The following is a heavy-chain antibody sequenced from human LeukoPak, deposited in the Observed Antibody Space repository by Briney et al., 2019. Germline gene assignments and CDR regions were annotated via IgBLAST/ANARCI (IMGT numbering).Heavy chain of an antibody. V-gene: IGHV3-23*01. Sequence: GGSLRLSCAASGFTFSSYAMSWVRQAPGKGLEWVSAISGSGGSTYYADSVKGRFTISRDNAKNSLYLQMNSLRAEDTAVYYCARVLVSGSSTPESYYYYGMDVWGQGTTVTVSS. D-gene: IGHD3-10*01. CDR2: ISGSGGST. CDR1: GFTFSSYA. J-gene: IGHJ6*02. CDR3: ARVLVSGSSTPESYYYYGMDV.